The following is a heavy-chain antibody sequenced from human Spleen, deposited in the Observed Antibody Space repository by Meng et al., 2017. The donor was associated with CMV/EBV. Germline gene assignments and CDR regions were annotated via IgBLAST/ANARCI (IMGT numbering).Heavy chain of an antibody. V-gene: IGHV4-61*01. CDR2: MCYSGST. Sequence: GNYYGCLLRQPPGKGLEWIGYMCYSGSTKYTPSLKSRVTISVDTSKNQFSLRLSSVTAADTAVYYCARGVDYYDSSGYKMSSWYFDLWGRGTLVTVSS. CDR3: ARGVDYYDSSGYKMSSWYFDL. J-gene: IGHJ2*01. CDR1: GNYY. D-gene: IGHD3-22*01.